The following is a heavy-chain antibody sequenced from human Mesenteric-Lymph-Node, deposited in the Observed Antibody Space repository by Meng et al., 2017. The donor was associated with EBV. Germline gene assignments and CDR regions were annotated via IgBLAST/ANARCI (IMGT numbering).Heavy chain of an antibody. CDR2: ISGNNDNT. V-gene: IGHV1-18*01. J-gene: IGHJ4*02. CDR1: GNTFINYC. CDR3: ARRASGYEWVDS. D-gene: IGHD3-22*01. Sequence: QLGPLGCGVRPLGASEKVSCKASGNTFINYCISWGRQAPGQGLEWMGWISGNNDNTKNSQNLQGRVTMTTDTSTSTAYMELRSLRSADAAVYYCARRASGYEWVDSWGQGTLVTVSS.